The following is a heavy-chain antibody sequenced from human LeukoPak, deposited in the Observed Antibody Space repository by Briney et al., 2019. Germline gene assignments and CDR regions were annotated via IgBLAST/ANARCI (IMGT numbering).Heavy chain of an antibody. CDR1: GFTFSDSY. Sequence: PGGSLRLSCAASGFTFSDSYMTWIRQAPGKGLEWVSFISNSADSIYYADSVKGRFTTSRDNAKSSLYLQMNSLRGEDTAIYYCGRGHWGLDYWGQGALVTVSS. D-gene: IGHD7-27*01. CDR2: ISNSADSI. V-gene: IGHV3-11*04. CDR3: GRGHWGLDY. J-gene: IGHJ4*02.